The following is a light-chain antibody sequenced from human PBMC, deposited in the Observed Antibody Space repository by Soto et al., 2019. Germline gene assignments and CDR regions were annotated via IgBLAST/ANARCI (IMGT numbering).Light chain of an antibody. CDR2: GAS. CDR3: QQYNDWPWT. J-gene: IGKJ1*01. V-gene: IGKV3-15*01. CDR1: QSIGSN. Sequence: EIVMTQSPATLSVSPGERVTLSCRASQSIGSNLAWYQQRPGQAPRLLIYGASTRATDIPARFSGSGSGTEFTFTISSLQSEDFAVYSCQQYNDWPWTFGQGTKVDIK.